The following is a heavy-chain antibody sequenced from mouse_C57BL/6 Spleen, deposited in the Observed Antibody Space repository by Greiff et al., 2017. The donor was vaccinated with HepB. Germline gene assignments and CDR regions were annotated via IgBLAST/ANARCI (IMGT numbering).Heavy chain of an antibody. CDR3: ARDDSSGYGAMDY. CDR1: GFTFSSYA. V-gene: IGHV5-4*01. Sequence: EVQRVESGGGLVKPGGSLKLSCAASGFTFSSYAMSWVRQTPEKRLEWVATISDGGSYTYYPDNVKGRFTISRDNAKNNLYLQMSHLKSEDTAMYYCARDDSSGYGAMDYWGQGTSVTVSS. D-gene: IGHD3-2*02. J-gene: IGHJ4*01. CDR2: ISDGGSYT.